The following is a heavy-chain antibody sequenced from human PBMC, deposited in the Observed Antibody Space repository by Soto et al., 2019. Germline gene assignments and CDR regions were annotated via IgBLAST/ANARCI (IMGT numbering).Heavy chain of an antibody. V-gene: IGHV3-23*01. J-gene: IGHJ4*02. Sequence: EVQLLESGGGLVQPGGSLRLSCAASGFTFTDYAMTWVRQVPGKGLEWVSGISASSGRTYYTDSVRGRFTISRDNSKNTLFLQMNSLRADDTAVYFCANTWDYVSGSYSNLAFDYWGQGTLVTVSS. CDR3: ANTWDYVSGSYSNLAFDY. D-gene: IGHD3-10*01. CDR1: GFTFTDYA. CDR2: ISASSGRT.